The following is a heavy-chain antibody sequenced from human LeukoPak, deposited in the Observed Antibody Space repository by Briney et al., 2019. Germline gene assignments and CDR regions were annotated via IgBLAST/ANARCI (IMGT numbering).Heavy chain of an antibody. Sequence: PSETLSLTCTVSGGSISSYYWSWIRQPPGKGLEWIGYIYYSGSTNYNPSLKSRVTISVDTSKNQFSLKLSSVTAADTAVYYCARDAHYYDSSGYYYEDYWGQGTLVTVSS. CDR2: IYYSGST. J-gene: IGHJ4*02. V-gene: IGHV4-59*01. CDR3: ARDAHYYDSSGYYYEDY. CDR1: GGSISSYY. D-gene: IGHD3-22*01.